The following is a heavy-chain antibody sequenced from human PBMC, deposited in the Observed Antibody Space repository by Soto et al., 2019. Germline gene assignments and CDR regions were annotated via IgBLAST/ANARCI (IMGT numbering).Heavy chain of an antibody. CDR3: ARANPQDIVVVVAATPRGNWFDP. CDR1: GGSISSGDYY. J-gene: IGHJ5*02. Sequence: SETLSLTCTVSGGSISSGDYYWSWIRQPPGKGLEWIGYIYYSGSTYYNPSLMSRVTISVDTSKNQFSLKLSSVTAADTAVYYCARANPQDIVVVVAATPRGNWFDPWGQGTLVTVSS. V-gene: IGHV4-30-4*01. D-gene: IGHD2-15*01. CDR2: IYYSGST.